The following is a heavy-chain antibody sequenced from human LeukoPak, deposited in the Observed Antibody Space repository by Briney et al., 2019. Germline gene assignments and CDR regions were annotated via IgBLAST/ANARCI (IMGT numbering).Heavy chain of an antibody. J-gene: IGHJ4*02. CDR2: ISYDGSNK. D-gene: IGHD2-21*02. CDR1: GFTFSSYG. V-gene: IGHV3-30*18. CDR3: AKGGLHIVVVTALDY. Sequence: GRSLRLSCAASGFTFSSYGMHWVRQAPGKGLEWVAVISYDGSNKYYADSVKGRFTISRDNSKNTQYLQMNSLRAEDTAVYYCAKGGLHIVVVTALDYWGQGTLVTVSS.